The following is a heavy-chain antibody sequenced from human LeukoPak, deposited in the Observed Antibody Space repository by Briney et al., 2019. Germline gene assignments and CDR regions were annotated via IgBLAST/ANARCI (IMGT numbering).Heavy chain of an antibody. J-gene: IGHJ3*02. V-gene: IGHV3-23*01. CDR3: ARDMEPDAFDI. CDR1: GFTFSTNG. CDR2: ISGIGGRT. Sequence: GGSLRLSCAASGFTFSTNGMSWVRQAPGKWLEWVSAISGIGGRTFYADSVKGRFTISRDNSKNTLYLQMNSLRAEDTALYYCARDMEPDAFDIWGQGTMVTVSS. D-gene: IGHD1-1*01.